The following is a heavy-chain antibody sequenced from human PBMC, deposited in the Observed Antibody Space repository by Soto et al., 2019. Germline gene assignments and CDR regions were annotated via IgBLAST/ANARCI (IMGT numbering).Heavy chain of an antibody. J-gene: IGHJ6*03. CDR2: ISWNSGSI. CDR3: AKVIFSFSYYYYIYV. CDR1: GFTFDDYA. Sequence: GGSLRLSCAASGFTFDDYAMHWVRQAPGKGLEWVSGISWNSGSIGYADSVKGRFTISRDNAKNSLYLQMNSLRAEDTALYYCAKVIFSFSYYYYIYVRGQRTTVPVSS. V-gene: IGHV3-9*01.